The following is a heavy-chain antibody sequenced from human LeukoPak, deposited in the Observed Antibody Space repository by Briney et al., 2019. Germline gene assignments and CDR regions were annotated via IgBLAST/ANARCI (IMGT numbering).Heavy chain of an antibody. V-gene: IGHV3-33*01. Sequence: GRSLRLSRAASGFTFSSYGMHWVRQAPGKGLEWVAVIWYDGSNKYYADSVKGRFTISRDNSKNTLYLQMNSLRAEDTAVYYCAREGRRTIGLAYYYYGMDVWGQGTTVTVSS. CDR1: GFTFSSYG. D-gene: IGHD1-1*01. CDR3: AREGRRTIGLAYYYYGMDV. J-gene: IGHJ6*02. CDR2: IWYDGSNK.